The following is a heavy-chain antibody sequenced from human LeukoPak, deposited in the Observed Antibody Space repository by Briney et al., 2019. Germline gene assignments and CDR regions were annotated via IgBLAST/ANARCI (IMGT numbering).Heavy chain of an antibody. CDR3: ARLWGAAFGLFDP. D-gene: IGHD3-16*01. V-gene: IGHV5-51*01. J-gene: IGHJ5*02. CDR1: GYSFTSYW. CDR2: IYPGDSDA. Sequence: GESLKISCKGSGYSFTSYWIGWVRQMPGKGLEWMGNIYPGDSDARYSPSFQGQVSISVDKSISTTYLQWTTLKASDTAIYYCARLWGAAFGLFDPWGQGTLVTVSS.